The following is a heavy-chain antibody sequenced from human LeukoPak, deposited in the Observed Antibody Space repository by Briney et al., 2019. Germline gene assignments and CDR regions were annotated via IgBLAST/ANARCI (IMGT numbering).Heavy chain of an antibody. V-gene: IGHV4-39*07. J-gene: IGHJ6*03. CDR3: ARRLKRMVRGVIRRNSEYYYSDYMDV. Sequence: SETLSLTCIVSAGSITNSDYYWDWIRQSPGKGLEWIGSIYYTGRTYYNPSLKSRVTISVDTSKNQFSLKLSSVTAADTAVYYCARRLKRMVRGVIRRNSEYYYSDYMDVWGKGTTVTISS. CDR2: IYYTGRT. D-gene: IGHD3-10*01. CDR1: AGSITNSDYY.